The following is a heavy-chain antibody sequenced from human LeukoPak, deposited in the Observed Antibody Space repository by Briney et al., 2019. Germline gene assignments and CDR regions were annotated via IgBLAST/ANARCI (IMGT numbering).Heavy chain of an antibody. D-gene: IGHD3-10*01. Sequence: PSETLSFTCAVSGDSIITDTHYWAWIRQPPGKGLEWIGDISYSGSTYYTPSLKSRVTISIDTSKSQFSLRLTSVTAADTAVYYCARHIRSPYHGSGSYPYYFDLWGQGTLVTVSS. CDR1: GDSIITDTHY. CDR3: ARHIRSPYHGSGSYPYYFDL. CDR2: ISYSGST. J-gene: IGHJ4*02. V-gene: IGHV4-39*01.